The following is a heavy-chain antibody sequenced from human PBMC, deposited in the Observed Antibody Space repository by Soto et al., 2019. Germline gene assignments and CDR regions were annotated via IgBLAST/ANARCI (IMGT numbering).Heavy chain of an antibody. V-gene: IGHV3-48*01. CDR3: ARANYYGSPGDFDY. D-gene: IGHD3-10*01. Sequence: EVQLVESGGGLVQPGGSLRLSCAASGFTFSSYIMNWVSQAPGKGLEWVSYISSSSSTIYYADSVKGRFTISRDNAKNSLYLQMNSLRAEDTAVYYCARANYYGSPGDFDYWGQGTLVTVSS. J-gene: IGHJ4*02. CDR2: ISSSSSTI. CDR1: GFTFSSYI.